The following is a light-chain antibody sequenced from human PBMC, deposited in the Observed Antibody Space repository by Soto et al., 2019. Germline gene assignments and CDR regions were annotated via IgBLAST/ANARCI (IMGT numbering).Light chain of an antibody. CDR1: QSIGNS. V-gene: IGKV3-11*01. CDR3: RQRYNWPLT. CDR2: DAF. Sequence: TVLTQSPATLSLSPGEKATLPCKASQSIGNSLGWFQQKPGQAPRLLIDDAFNRATGIPARFTGSGSGSDFTLTISSLEPEDFGVYYCRQRYNWPLTFGGGTKVDIK. J-gene: IGKJ4*01.